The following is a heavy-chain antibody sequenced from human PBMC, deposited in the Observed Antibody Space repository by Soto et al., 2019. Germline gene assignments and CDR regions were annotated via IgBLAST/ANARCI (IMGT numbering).Heavy chain of an antibody. CDR2: INAGNGNT. J-gene: IGHJ5*02. V-gene: IGHV1-3*01. D-gene: IGHD3-10*01. Sequence: GASVKVSCKASGYTFTSYAMHWVRQAPGQRLEWMGWINAGNGNTKYSQKFQGRVTITRDTSASTAYMELSSLRSEDTAVYYCASHEVLPTYGSYNCFDPWGQGTLVTVSS. CDR1: GYTFTSYA. CDR3: ASHEVLPTYGSYNCFDP.